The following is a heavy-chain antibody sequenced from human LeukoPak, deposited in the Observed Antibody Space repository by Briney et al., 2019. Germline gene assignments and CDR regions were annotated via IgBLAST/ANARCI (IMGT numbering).Heavy chain of an antibody. CDR1: GGSISSGSYY. J-gene: IGHJ4*02. D-gene: IGHD3-10*01. V-gene: IGHV4-61*02. CDR3: ARGQIWIYGSGSRFDY. Sequence: SETLSLTCTVSGGSISSGSYYWSWIRQPAGKGLEWIGRIYTSGSTNYNPSLKSRVTISVDTSKNQFSLKLSSVTAADTAVYYCARGQIWIYGSGSRFDYWGQGTLVTVSS. CDR2: IYTSGST.